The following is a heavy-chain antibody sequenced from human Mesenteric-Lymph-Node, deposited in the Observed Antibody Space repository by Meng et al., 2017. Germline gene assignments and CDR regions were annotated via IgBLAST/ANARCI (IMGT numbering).Heavy chain of an antibody. V-gene: IGHV4-39*01. CDR2: IGHSGFT. J-gene: IGHJ5*02. CDR1: GGSISTSGYY. CDR3: VRSSGWVKTGFDP. Sequence: QPCLRGSGPGLVKPSEALSLPCSVSGGSISTSGYYWGWIRQPPGKGLEWIGSIGHSGFTYYTPSLKSRVTVSIDTSRNQFSLWLTSVTAADTAVYYCVRSSGWVKTGFDPWGQGTLVTVSS. D-gene: IGHD6-19*01.